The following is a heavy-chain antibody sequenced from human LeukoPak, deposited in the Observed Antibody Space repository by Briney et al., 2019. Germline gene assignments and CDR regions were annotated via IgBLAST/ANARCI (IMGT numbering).Heavy chain of an antibody. J-gene: IGHJ4*02. CDR1: GGSISSSSYY. Sequence: SETLSLTCTASGGSISSSSYYWGWIRQPPGKGLEWIGSIYYSGSTYYNPSLKSRVTISVDTSKNQFSLKLSSVTAADTAVYYCARRDFWSGYIDYWGQGTLVTVSS. CDR3: ARRDFWSGYIDY. V-gene: IGHV4-39*01. D-gene: IGHD3-3*01. CDR2: IYYSGST.